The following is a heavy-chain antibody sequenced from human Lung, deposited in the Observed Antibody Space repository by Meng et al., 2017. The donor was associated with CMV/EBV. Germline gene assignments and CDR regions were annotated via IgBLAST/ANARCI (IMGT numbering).Heavy chain of an antibody. CDR2: IYYSEST. Sequence: SETLSLTCTVSGASISGGDLYWSWIRQPPGKGLEWIGYIYYSESTYFKSSLRSRVTISDDTSKNQFSLRLTSVTAADTAVYYCPRSRAGAATPSPDYWGQGTLVTVSS. D-gene: IGHD2-15*01. V-gene: IGHV4-30-4*08. J-gene: IGHJ4*02. CDR1: GASISGGDLY. CDR3: PRSRAGAATPSPDY.